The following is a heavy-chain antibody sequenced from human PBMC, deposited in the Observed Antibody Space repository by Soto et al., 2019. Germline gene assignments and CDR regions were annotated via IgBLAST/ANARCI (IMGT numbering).Heavy chain of an antibody. V-gene: IGHV4-30-4*08. CDR3: ARHPSNFWFDP. Sequence: SETLSLTCTVSGDSISRGAYYWTWIRQHPGKGLEWIGYISNSGSTYYNPSLKSRVTISLDTSKNQFSLKLSSVTAAVTAVYYCARHPSNFWFDPWGQGTLVTVSS. CDR2: ISNSGST. CDR1: GDSISRGAYY. D-gene: IGHD4-4*01. J-gene: IGHJ5*02.